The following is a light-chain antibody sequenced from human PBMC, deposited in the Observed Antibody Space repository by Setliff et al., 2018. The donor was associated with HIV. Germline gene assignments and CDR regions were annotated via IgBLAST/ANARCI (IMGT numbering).Light chain of an antibody. V-gene: IGLV1-51*01. CDR2: ESN. CDR1: SSNIGSNF. CDR3: ETWDGSLSAVV. Sequence: QSVLTQPPSVSAAPGQKVTISCSGSSSNIGSNFVSWYQQLPGAAPKLLVYESNKRPSGTPDRFSGSRSGTSATLDITGLQTGDEADYYCETWDGSLSAVVFGGGTQLTVL. J-gene: IGLJ2*01.